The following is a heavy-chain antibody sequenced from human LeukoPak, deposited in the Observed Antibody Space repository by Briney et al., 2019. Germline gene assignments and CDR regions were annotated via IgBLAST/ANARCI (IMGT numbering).Heavy chain of an antibody. CDR1: GFSFSDYY. CDR2: ISSSSSYT. Sequence: PGGSLRLSCAASGFSFSDYYMTWIRQAPGKGLEWVSYISSSSSYTNYAESVKGRFTISRDNAKNSLYLQMNSLRAEDTAVYYCARVTSGWYKDYWGQGTLVTVSS. J-gene: IGHJ4*02. D-gene: IGHD6-19*01. CDR3: ARVTSGWYKDY. V-gene: IGHV3-11*06.